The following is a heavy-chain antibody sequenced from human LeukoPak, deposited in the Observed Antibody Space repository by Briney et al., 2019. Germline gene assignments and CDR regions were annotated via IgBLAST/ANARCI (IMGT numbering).Heavy chain of an antibody. Sequence: SETLSLTCAVYGGSFSGYYWSWIRQPPGKGLEWIGEINHSGSTNYNPSLKSRVTISVDTSKNQFSLKLSSVTAADTAVYYCARVGQQGDYYYYMDVWGKGTTVTVSS. V-gene: IGHV4-34*01. CDR2: INHSGST. J-gene: IGHJ6*03. CDR1: GGSFSGYY. CDR3: ARVGQQGDYYYYMDV. D-gene: IGHD1-26*01.